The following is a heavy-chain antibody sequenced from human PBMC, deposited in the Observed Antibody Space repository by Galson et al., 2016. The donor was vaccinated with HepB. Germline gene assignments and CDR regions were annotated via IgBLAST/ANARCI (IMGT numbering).Heavy chain of an antibody. CDR2: IHSSGSA. CDR1: GFIVSHNY. J-gene: IGHJ4*02. D-gene: IGHD3-22*01. CDR3: TRDDSSGYFDS. V-gene: IGHV3-53*01. Sequence: SLRLSCAGSGFIVSHNYMSWVRQAPGKGLEWLSIIHSSGSAYYADSVKGRFTISRDDSKNTVYLQMNSLRAEDTAVYYCTRDDSSGYFDSWGQGAQVTVSS.